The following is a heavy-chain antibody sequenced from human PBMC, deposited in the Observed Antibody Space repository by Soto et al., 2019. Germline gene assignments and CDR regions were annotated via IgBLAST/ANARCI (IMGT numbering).Heavy chain of an antibody. Sequence: GQLVESGGGVVQPGRSLRLSCTPATSIFNSFPMHWVRRAPSKGLEWVAFVSYDGLIQHYVHSVKGRFTISRNNSRNTIHVQVANLKPQDTALYYCARDRGVEGQQFGPWGQGTRATVSS. CDR2: VSYDGLIQ. CDR3: ARDRGVEGQQFGP. V-gene: IGHV3-30*04. D-gene: IGHD3-10*01. CDR1: TSIFNSFP. J-gene: IGHJ5*02.